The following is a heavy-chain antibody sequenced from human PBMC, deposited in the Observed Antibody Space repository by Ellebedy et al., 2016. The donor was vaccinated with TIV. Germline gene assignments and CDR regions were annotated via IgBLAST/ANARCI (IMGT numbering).Heavy chain of an antibody. D-gene: IGHD4-23*01. Sequence: ASVKVSCXASGYTFTSYGISWVRQAPGQGLEWMGWISAYNGNTNYAQKLQGRVTMTTDTSTSTAYMELRSLRSDDTAVYYCARDNGGNSGGGWFDPWGQGTLVTVSS. V-gene: IGHV1-18*01. J-gene: IGHJ5*02. CDR1: GYTFTSYG. CDR3: ARDNGGNSGGGWFDP. CDR2: ISAYNGNT.